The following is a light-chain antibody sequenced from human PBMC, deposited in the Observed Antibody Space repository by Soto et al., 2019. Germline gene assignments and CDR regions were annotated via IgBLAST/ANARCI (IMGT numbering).Light chain of an antibody. J-gene: IGKJ5*01. V-gene: IGKV3D-15*01. CDR3: QQYNDWPSIT. CDR2: GAS. CDR1: QSVSRK. Sequence: ELVMTQSPATLSVSPGERATLSCRASQSVSRKLAWYQQTPGQAPRLLIYGASTRATGIPARFSGSGSGTEFILTISSLQSEDFAVYYCQQYNDWPSITFGQGTRLEIK.